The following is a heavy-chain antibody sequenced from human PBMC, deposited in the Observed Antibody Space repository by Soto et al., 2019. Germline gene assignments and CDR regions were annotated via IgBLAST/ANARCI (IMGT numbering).Heavy chain of an antibody. V-gene: IGHV3-7*01. CDR3: ARGGRSSSWYGWGLGY. D-gene: IGHD6-13*01. J-gene: IGHJ4*02. CDR1: GFTFSSYW. Sequence: SLRLSCAASGFTFSSYWMSWVRQAPGKGLEWVANIKQDGSEKYYVDSVKGRFTISRDNAKNSLYLQMNSLRAEDTAVYYCARGGRSSSWYGWGLGYWGQGTLVTVSS. CDR2: IKQDGSEK.